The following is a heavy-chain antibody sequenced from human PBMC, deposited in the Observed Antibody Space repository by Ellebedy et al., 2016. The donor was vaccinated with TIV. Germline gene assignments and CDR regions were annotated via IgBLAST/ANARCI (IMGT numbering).Heavy chain of an antibody. CDR2: INPSGGST. J-gene: IGHJ4*02. D-gene: IGHD3-22*01. CDR1: GYTFTSYY. V-gene: IGHV1-46*01. CDR3: ARDSYDSSGFDC. Sequence: AASVKVSCKASGYTFTSYYMHWARQAPGQGLEWMGLINPSGGSTSYAQKFQGRVTMTRDTSTSTVYMELSSLRSEDTAVYYGARDSYDSSGFDCWGQGTLVTVSS.